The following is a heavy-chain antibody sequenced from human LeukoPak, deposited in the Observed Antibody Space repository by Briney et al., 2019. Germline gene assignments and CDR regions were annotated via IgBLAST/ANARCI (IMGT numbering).Heavy chain of an antibody. CDR3: ARTSSTSFLHDP. J-gene: IGHJ5*02. D-gene: IGHD2-2*01. CDR2: LHYSGST. V-gene: IGHV4-59*08. Sequence: PSETLSLTCTVSGGSISSYYWSWIRQPPGKGLEWIGYLHYSGSTNYNPSLKSRVTISVDTSKNQLSLKLSSVTAADTAVYYCARTSSTSFLHDPWGQGTLVTVSS. CDR1: GGSISSYY.